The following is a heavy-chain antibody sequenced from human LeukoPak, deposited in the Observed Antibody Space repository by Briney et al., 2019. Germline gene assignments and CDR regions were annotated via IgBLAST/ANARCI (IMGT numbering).Heavy chain of an antibody. J-gene: IGHJ4*02. Sequence: GGSLRLSCAASGFTFSSYWMHWVRQAPGMGLVWVSRINSDGSSTSYADSVKGRFTISRDNAKNTLYLQMNSLRAEDTAVYYCAQQWLAGIDYWGQGTLVTVSS. CDR1: GFTFSSYW. CDR2: INSDGSST. D-gene: IGHD6-19*01. CDR3: AQQWLAGIDY. V-gene: IGHV3-74*01.